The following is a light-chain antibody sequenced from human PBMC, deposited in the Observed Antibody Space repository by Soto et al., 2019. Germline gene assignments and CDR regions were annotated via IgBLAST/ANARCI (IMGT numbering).Light chain of an antibody. J-gene: IGKJ1*01. CDR2: KAS. V-gene: IGKV1-5*03. CDR1: QSISSW. Sequence: DIQMTQSPSTLSASVGDRVTITCRASQSISSWLAWYQQKPGKAPKLLIYKASSLESGVPSSFSGSGSGTEFTLTISSLQPDDFATYYCQQYNSYLTFGQGTKVEIK. CDR3: QQYNSYLT.